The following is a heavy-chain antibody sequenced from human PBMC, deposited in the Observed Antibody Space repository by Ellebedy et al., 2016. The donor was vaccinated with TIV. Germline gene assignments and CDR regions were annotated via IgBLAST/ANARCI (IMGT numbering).Heavy chain of an antibody. J-gene: IGHJ3*02. V-gene: IGHV3-66*01. CDR1: GFTVSSTY. Sequence: GGSLRPSCAASGFTVSSTYMSWVRQAPGKGLEWAALTTQSGATYYADSVKGRFTMSRDSSQNTLRLQMNSLRVEDTAVYFCARETFNDVDLIVWGVLDIWGQGTMVAVSS. CDR2: TTQSGAT. D-gene: IGHD2/OR15-2a*01. CDR3: ARETFNDVDLIVWGVLDI.